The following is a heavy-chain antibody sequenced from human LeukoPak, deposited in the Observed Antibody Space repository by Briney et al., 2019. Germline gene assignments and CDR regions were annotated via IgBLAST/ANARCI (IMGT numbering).Heavy chain of an antibody. J-gene: IGHJ3*02. CDR3: ARGGDCCPDAFDI. D-gene: IGHD2-21*02. CDR2: INHSGST. Sequence: PSEALSLTCAVYGGSFSGYYWSWIRQPPGKGLEWIGEINHSGSTNYNPSLKSRVTISVDTSKNQFSLKLSSVTAADTAVYYCARGGDCCPDAFDIWGQGTMVTVSS. CDR1: GGSFSGYY. V-gene: IGHV4-34*01.